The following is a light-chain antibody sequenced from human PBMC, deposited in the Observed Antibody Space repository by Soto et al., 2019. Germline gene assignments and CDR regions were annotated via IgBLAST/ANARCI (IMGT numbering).Light chain of an antibody. CDR3: NSYTSSVTYV. CDR2: DVT. V-gene: IGLV2-14*01. J-gene: IGLJ1*01. CDR1: SSDVGSYNS. Sequence: QSVLTQPASVSGSPGQSITISCTGTSSDVGSYNSVSWYQQHPGKAPKLMIYDVTNRPSGISNRFSGSKSGHTASLTISGLQAEDEADYYCNSYTSSVTYVLGTGTKVTVL.